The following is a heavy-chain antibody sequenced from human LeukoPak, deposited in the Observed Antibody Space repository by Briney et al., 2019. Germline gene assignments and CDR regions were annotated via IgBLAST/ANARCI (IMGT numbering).Heavy chain of an antibody. V-gene: IGHV3-30*02. Sequence: GSLRLSCVASGFTFSSNGMHWVRQAPGKGLEWVTFIQYDGSKKYYADSVKGRFTISRDNSKNTLYLEMNSLRAEDTAVYYCAKDIGSYYDYWGQGILVTVSS. D-gene: IGHD3-10*01. CDR3: AKDIGSYYDY. CDR1: GFTFSSNG. J-gene: IGHJ4*02. CDR2: IQYDGSKK.